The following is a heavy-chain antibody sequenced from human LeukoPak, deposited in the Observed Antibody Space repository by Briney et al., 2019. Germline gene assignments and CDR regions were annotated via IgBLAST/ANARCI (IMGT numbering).Heavy chain of an antibody. V-gene: IGHV3-23*01. CDR1: GFTFSSCA. J-gene: IGHJ3*02. D-gene: IGHD3-22*01. Sequence: PGGSLRLSYAPSGFTFSSCAMSWVRQAPGKGLEWVAVISGGGSGTYYADSVRGRFTISRDNSKNTVYLQMNSLRAEDTAIYYCAKAVGSSGYFSRDAFDIWGQGTMVTVSS. CDR2: ISGGGSGT. CDR3: AKAVGSSGYFSRDAFDI.